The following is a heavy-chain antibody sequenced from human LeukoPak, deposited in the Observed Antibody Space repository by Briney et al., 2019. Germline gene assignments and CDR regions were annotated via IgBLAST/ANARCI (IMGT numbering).Heavy chain of an antibody. CDR1: GGSISSGGYS. CDR2: IYHSGST. V-gene: IGHV4-30-2*01. D-gene: IGHD2-15*01. CDR3: ASRKVDYYYGMDV. Sequence: SETLSLTCAVSGGSISSGGYSWSWIRQPPGKGLEWIGYIYHSGSTYYNPSLKSRVIISVDRSKNQFSLKLSSVTAADTAVYYCASRKVDYYYGMDVWGKGTTVTVSS. J-gene: IGHJ6*04.